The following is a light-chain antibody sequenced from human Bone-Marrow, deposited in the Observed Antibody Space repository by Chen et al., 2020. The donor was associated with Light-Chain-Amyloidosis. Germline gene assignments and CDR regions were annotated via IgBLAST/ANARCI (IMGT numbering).Light chain of an antibody. Sequence: SVLTHPYSPSVVPGPTATIACGGNNIGSTSVHWYQQTPGQAPLLVVYDDSDRPSGIPERLSGSNSGNTATLTINRVEAGDEADYYCQVWDRSSDRPVFGGGTKLTVL. J-gene: IGLJ3*02. CDR1: NIGSTS. CDR3: QVWDRSSDRPV. CDR2: DDS. V-gene: IGLV3-21*02.